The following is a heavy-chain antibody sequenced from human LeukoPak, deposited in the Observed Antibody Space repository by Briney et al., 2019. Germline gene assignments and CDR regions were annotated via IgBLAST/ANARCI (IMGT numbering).Heavy chain of an antibody. CDR3: ARDNYYAAFDI. D-gene: IGHD3-22*01. J-gene: IGHJ3*02. Sequence: SETLSLTCTVSGGSISSSSYYWGWIRQPPGKGLEWIGSIYYSGSTYYNPSLKSRVTISVDTSKNQFSLKLSSVTAADTAVYYCARDNYYAAFDIWGQGTMVTVSS. CDR2: IYYSGST. V-gene: IGHV4-39*07. CDR1: GGSISSSSYY.